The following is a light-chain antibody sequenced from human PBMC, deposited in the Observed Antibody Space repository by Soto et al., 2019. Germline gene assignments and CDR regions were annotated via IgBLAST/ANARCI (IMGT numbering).Light chain of an antibody. CDR2: AAS. J-gene: IGKJ2*01. Sequence: DIQMTQSPSSLSASVGDTVTITCRASENISRYLNWYQQKVWKTPKLLIYAASSLQSAVPSRFSGSGSGTDVTLTISSLLPEDFASYYCHQSHSFPYTFGQGTNVEIK. V-gene: IGKV1-39*01. CDR1: ENISRY. CDR3: HQSHSFPYT.